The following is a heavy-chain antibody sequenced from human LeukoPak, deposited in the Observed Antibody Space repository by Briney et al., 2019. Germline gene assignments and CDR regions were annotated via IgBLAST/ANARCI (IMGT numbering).Heavy chain of an antibody. CDR1: GASISGNYW. J-gene: IGHJ5*02. Sequence: SETLSLTCAVSGASISGNYWWSWVRQSPGKGLEWIGEVYHTGSTYYNPSLKSRVTISVDTSKNQFSLKLSSVTAADTALYYCARAYSSSWYWNWFDPWGQGTLVTVSS. V-gene: IGHV4-4*02. D-gene: IGHD6-13*01. CDR2: VYHTGST. CDR3: ARAYSSSWYWNWFDP.